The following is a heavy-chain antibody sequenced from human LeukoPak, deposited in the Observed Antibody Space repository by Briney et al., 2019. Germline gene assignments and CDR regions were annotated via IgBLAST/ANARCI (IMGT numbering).Heavy chain of an antibody. CDR1: GGSISSSSYY. Sequence: NPSETLSLTCTVSGGSISSSSYYWGWIRQPPGKGLEWIGSIYYSGSTYYNPSLKSRVTISVDTSKNQFSLKLSSVTAADTAVYYCARLVPAADFDYWGQGTLVTVSS. J-gene: IGHJ4*02. CDR2: IYYSGST. CDR3: ARLVPAADFDY. D-gene: IGHD2-2*01. V-gene: IGHV4-39*01.